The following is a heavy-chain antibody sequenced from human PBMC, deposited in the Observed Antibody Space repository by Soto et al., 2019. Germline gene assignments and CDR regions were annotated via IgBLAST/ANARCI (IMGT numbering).Heavy chain of an antibody. J-gene: IGHJ5*02. CDR1: GFTFSNSV. V-gene: IGHV3-23*01. CDR2: IGTSGGST. Sequence: VGSLRLSCAASGFTFSNSVMSWVRQAPGKGPEWVSTIGTSGGSTNYADSVKGRFTISRDNFKNTLYLQMNSLGAEDTAVYYCAKSERFDPWGQGTLVTVSS. CDR3: AKSERFDP.